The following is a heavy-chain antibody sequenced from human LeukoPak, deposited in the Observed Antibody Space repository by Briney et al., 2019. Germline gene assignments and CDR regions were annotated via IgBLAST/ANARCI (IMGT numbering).Heavy chain of an antibody. CDR2: ISSSSMYI. CDR1: GFTFSAFS. CDR3: ARDRGMATIDRGGAIDF. J-gene: IGHJ3*01. Sequence: GGALRLSCAASGFTFSAFSMNWVRQAPGKGLEWVSYISSSSMYIYYTDSVKGRFAGSRDNDKKLVYLEMTSRRVEDTAVYYCARDRGMATIDRGGAIDFWGRRTSVSVSS. D-gene: IGHD5-24*01. V-gene: IGHV3-21*01.